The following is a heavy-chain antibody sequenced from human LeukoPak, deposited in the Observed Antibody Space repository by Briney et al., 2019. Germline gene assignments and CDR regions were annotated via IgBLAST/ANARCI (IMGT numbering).Heavy chain of an antibody. CDR1: GGSISSSSYY. D-gene: IGHD3-22*01. V-gene: IGHV4-39*01. CDR2: IYYSGST. Sequence: PSETLSLTCTVSGGSISSSSYYWGWIRQPPGKGLEWIGSIYYSGSTYYNPSLKSRVTISVDTSKNQFSLKLSFVTAADTAVYYCARLSRGGSNEEYYYDSSGYYYYFDYWGQGTLVTVSS. CDR3: ARLSRGGSNEEYYYDSSGYYYYFDY. J-gene: IGHJ4*02.